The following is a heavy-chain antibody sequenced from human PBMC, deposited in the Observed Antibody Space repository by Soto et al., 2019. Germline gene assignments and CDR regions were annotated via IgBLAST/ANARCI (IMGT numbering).Heavy chain of an antibody. D-gene: IGHD4-4*01. CDR3: ARVVTVTKVVTY. V-gene: IGHV4-34*01. Sequence: QVQLQQWGAGLLKPSETLSLTCAVYGGSFSGYYWSWIRQPPGKGLEWIGEINHSGSTNYNPSLKRRVTISVDTSKNQFSLKLSSVTAADTAVYYCARVVTVTKVVTYWGQGTLVTVSS. CDR1: GGSFSGYY. CDR2: INHSGST. J-gene: IGHJ4*02.